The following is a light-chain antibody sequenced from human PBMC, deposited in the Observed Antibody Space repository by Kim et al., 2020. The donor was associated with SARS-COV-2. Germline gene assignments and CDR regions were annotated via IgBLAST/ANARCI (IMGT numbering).Light chain of an antibody. CDR2: DTY. V-gene: IGLV1-51*01. J-gene: IGLJ2*01. CDR3: GTWDNSLGVVT. CDR1: NVKFSS. Sequence: QSVLTQPPSVSAAPGQWVTISCSNVKFSSVSWYQQLPGRAPRLIIYDTYERHSGIPDRFSGSKSGTSATLDITGLQTGDEAEYYCGTWDNSLGVVTFGGGTQLTVL.